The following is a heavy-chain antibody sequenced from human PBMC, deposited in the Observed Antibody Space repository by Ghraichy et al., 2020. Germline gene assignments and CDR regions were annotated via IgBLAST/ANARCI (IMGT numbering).Heavy chain of an antibody. V-gene: IGHV3-33*01. CDR1: GFTFNTHG. J-gene: IGHJ4*02. CDR3: ASDDNRSCYYVDY. Sequence: GGSLRLSCATSGFTFNTHGIHWVRQAPGKGLEWVAIIWSDGSNTYYADSVKGRFTISRDSSKNTLYLQMNSLRVEDTAVYYCASDDNRSCYYVDYWGQGTLVTVSS. CDR2: IWSDGSNT. D-gene: IGHD3-22*01.